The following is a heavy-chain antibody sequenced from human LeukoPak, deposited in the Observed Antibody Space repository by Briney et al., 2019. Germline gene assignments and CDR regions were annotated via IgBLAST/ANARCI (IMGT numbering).Heavy chain of an antibody. D-gene: IGHD4-17*01. CDR1: GYTFTAYN. CDR3: AMTTVTTTPLGY. J-gene: IGHJ4*02. CDR2: ISAYNGNT. V-gene: IGHV1-18*04. Sequence: ASVKVSCKASGYTFTAYNINWVRQAPGQGLEWMGWISAYNGNTNYAQKLQDRVTMTTDTSTSTAFMELRGLRSDDTAVYYCAMTTVTTTPLGYWGQGTLVTVSS.